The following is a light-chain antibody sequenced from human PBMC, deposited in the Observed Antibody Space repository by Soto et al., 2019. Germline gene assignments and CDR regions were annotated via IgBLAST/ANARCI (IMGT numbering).Light chain of an antibody. J-gene: IGKJ1*01. V-gene: IGKV3-20*01. CDR2: RAS. Sequence: EIVLTQSPGNLSLSPGEEATLSCRASQSVSGNLAWYQQRPGQVPRLLLYRASARAAGIPDRFSGSGSETDYTLTISSLAPEDFAVYYCQQYGRSPWAFGHGTQVEI. CDR3: QQYGRSPWA. CDR1: QSVSGN.